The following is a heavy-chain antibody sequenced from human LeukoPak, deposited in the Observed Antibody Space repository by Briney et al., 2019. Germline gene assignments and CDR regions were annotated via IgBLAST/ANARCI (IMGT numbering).Heavy chain of an antibody. J-gene: IGHJ3*02. CDR3: ARQRGSVGAFDI. Sequence: SETLSLTCTVSGGSISSYYWSWIRQPAGKGLEWIGRIYYSGSTYYNPSLKSRVTISVDTSKNQFSLELNSVTAADTAVYFCARQRGSVGAFDIWGQGTMVTVSS. CDR1: GGSISSYY. V-gene: IGHV4-59*08. D-gene: IGHD3-10*01. CDR2: IYYSGST.